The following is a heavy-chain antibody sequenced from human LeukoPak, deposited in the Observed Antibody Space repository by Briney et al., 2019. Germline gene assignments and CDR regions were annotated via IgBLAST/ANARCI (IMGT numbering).Heavy chain of an antibody. CDR3: ARHKYSSGWPPEGAFDI. V-gene: IGHV4-39*01. CDR1: GGSISSYY. Sequence: PSETLSLTCTVSGGSISSYYWGWIRQPPRKGLEWIASIYYSGSTYYNPSLKSRVTISVDTSENQFSLKLSSVTAADTAVYYCARHKYSSGWPPEGAFDIWGQGTMVTVSS. D-gene: IGHD6-19*01. J-gene: IGHJ3*02. CDR2: IYYSGST.